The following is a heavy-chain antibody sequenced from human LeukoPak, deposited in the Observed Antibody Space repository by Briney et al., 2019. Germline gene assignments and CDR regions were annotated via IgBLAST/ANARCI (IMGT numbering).Heavy chain of an antibody. V-gene: IGHV4-59*01. CDR2: IYYSGST. CDR1: GGSISSYY. D-gene: IGHD6-13*01. J-gene: IGHJ5*02. CDR3: ARTAGSRGGYNWFDP. Sequence: SETLSLTCTVSGGSISSYYWSWIRQPPGKGLEWIGYIYYSGSTNYNPSLKSRVTVSVDTSKNQFSLKLSSVTAADTAVYYCARTAGSRGGYNWFDPWGQGTLVTVSS.